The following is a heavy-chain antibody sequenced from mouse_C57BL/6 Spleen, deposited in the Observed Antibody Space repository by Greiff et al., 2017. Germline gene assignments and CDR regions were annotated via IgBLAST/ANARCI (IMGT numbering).Heavy chain of an antibody. V-gene: IGHV5-6*01. CDR2: ISSGGGYT. D-gene: IGHD2-1*01. CDR3: ARHGNYDYFDY. Sequence: EVQVVESGGDLVKPGGSLKLSCAASGFTFSSYGMSWVRQTPDKRLEWVATISSGGGYTYYTDSVKGRFTISRDNAKNTLYLQMSSLKSEDTAMYYCARHGNYDYFDYWGQGTTLTVSS. J-gene: IGHJ2*01. CDR1: GFTFSSYG.